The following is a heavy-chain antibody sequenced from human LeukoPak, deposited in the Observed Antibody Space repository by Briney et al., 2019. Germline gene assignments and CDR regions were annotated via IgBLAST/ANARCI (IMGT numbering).Heavy chain of an antibody. CDR2: IYAGANA. V-gene: IGHV4-59*01. CDR1: GRSITNYY. Sequence: NPSETLSLTCTVSGRSITNYYWTWIRQPPRKGLEWIGYIYAGANAEYSPFLRSRVTISVDTSKNQFSLNLKSATAADTAVYYCARGGLYANIRYDYWGQGALVAVAS. J-gene: IGHJ4*02. CDR3: ARGGLYANIRYDY. D-gene: IGHD3/OR15-3a*01.